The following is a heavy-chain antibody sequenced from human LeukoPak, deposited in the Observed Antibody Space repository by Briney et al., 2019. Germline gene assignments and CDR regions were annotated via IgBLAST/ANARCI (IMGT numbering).Heavy chain of an antibody. J-gene: IGHJ4*02. V-gene: IGHV5-51*01. CDR2: IYPGDSDT. CDR1: GYSFTTYW. Sequence: GESLKSSCRGSGYSFTTYWIGWVRQMPGEGLEWMGIIYPGDSDTRYSPSFQGQVTMSADKSINTAYLQWSSLKASDTAMYYCARRQGCSSTSCPPDSWGQGTLVTVSS. CDR3: ARRQGCSSTSCPPDS. D-gene: IGHD2-2*01.